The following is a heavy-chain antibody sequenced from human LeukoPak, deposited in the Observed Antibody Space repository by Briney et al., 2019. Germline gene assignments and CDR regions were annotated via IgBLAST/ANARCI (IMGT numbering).Heavy chain of an antibody. Sequence: GGSLRLSCAASGFTFSTYAMSWVRRAPGKGLEGVSGIGGSGGNANNADSVKGRFPISRDNSKNTLFLQMNSLRPEDTAVYHCAKVALFSGYYPPFDYWGQGTLVTVSS. CDR1: GFTFSTYA. D-gene: IGHD3-22*01. V-gene: IGHV3-23*01. J-gene: IGHJ4*02. CDR3: AKVALFSGYYPPFDY. CDR2: IGGSGGNA.